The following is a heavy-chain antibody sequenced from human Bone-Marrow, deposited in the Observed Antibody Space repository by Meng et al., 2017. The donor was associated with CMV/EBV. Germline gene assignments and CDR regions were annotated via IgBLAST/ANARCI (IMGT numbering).Heavy chain of an antibody. J-gene: IGHJ5*02. CDR2: IYYSGST. CDR1: GGSVSSGSYY. Sequence: SETLSLTCTVSGGSVSSGSYYWSWIRQPPGKGLEWIGYIYYSGSTYYNPSLKSRVTISVDTSKNQFSLKLSSVTAADTAVYYCARTRKEWLFINWFDPWGQGTLVTVSS. V-gene: IGHV4-61*01. D-gene: IGHD3-3*01. CDR3: ARTRKEWLFINWFDP.